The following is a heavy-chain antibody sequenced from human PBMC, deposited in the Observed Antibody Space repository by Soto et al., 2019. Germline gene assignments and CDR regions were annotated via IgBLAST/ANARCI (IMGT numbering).Heavy chain of an antibody. CDR3: ARTRIGGQFDYYYGMDV. CDR1: GGTFSSYA. V-gene: IGHV1-69*13. D-gene: IGHD3-3*01. J-gene: IGHJ6*02. CDR2: IIPIFGTA. Sequence: ASVKVSCKASGGTFSSYAISWVRQAPGQGLEWMGGIIPIFGTANYAQKFQGRVTITADESTSTAYMELSSLRSEDTAVYYCARTRIGGQFDYYYGMDVWGQGTTVTVSS.